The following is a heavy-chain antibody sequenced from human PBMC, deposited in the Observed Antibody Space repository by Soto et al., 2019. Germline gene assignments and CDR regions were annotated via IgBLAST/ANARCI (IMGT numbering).Heavy chain of an antibody. V-gene: IGHV3-30-3*01. D-gene: IGHD6-19*01. CDR1: GFPFRTFA. Sequence: GGSLRLSLPASGFPFRTFAMHWFRQAPAKGLEWGAVISMDGSNKYFLASVKGRFTVSRDNTKIRRYLQLTSRRAEDTPVYYCASRAGPDYWGQGTLVTVSS. CDR2: ISMDGSNK. J-gene: IGHJ4*02. CDR3: ASRAGPDY.